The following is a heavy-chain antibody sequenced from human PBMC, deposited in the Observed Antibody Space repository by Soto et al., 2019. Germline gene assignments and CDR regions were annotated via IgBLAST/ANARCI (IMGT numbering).Heavy chain of an antibody. V-gene: IGHV3-7*01. CDR1: GFTFSQFW. D-gene: IGHD7-27*01. CDR3: TSTGDWAVVYGMHV. Sequence: GGSLRLSCVASGFTFSQFWVAWVRQIPGKGLEWVANIKQDGSQKSYVDSVRGRFTISRDNGKNSLYLQMNSLRAEDTAVYYCTSTGDWAVVYGMHVWGQGTSVTVSS. J-gene: IGHJ6*02. CDR2: IKQDGSQK.